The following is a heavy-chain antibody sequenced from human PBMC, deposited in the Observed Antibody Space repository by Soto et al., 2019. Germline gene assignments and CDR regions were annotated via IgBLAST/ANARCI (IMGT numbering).Heavy chain of an antibody. D-gene: IGHD4-17*01. V-gene: IGHV4-61*01. CDR2: IYYSGST. Sequence: QVQLQESGPGLVKPSETLSLTCTVSGGSVSSGSYYWSWIRQPPGKGLEWIGYIYYSGSTNYNPSLKSRVTISVDTSKNQFSLKLSSVTAADTAVYYCANYPTTVTSVYWGQGTLVTVSS. CDR3: ANYPTTVTSVY. J-gene: IGHJ4*02. CDR1: GGSVSSGSYY.